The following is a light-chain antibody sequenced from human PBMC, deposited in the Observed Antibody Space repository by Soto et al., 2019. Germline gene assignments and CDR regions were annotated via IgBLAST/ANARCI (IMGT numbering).Light chain of an antibody. CDR2: KAS. Sequence: DIQMTQSPSTLSASVGDRVTITCRASQSISSWLAWYQQKPGKAPKLLIYKASSLESGVPSRFSGSGSVTEFTLPISSLQPDDFASYYCQQYKSYPWTFGQGTKVEIK. CDR1: QSISSW. CDR3: QQYKSYPWT. J-gene: IGKJ1*01. V-gene: IGKV1-5*03.